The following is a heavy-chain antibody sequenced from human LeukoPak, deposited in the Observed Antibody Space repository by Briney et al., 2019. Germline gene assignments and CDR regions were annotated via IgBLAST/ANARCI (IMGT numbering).Heavy chain of an antibody. CDR2: IKEDGSEK. CDR3: ARDGYRAINS. Sequence: GGSLRLSCAASGFTFNTYWMSWVRQAPGKGLEWVANIKEDGSEKYYVDSVKGRFTISRDSAKNSLYLQMSSLRAEDTAVFYCARDGYRAINSWGQGTLVTVSS. V-gene: IGHV3-7*01. CDR1: GFTFNTYW. J-gene: IGHJ4*02. D-gene: IGHD6-13*01.